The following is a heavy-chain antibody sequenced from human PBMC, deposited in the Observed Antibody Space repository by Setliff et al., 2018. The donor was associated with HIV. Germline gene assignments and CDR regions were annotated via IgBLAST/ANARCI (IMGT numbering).Heavy chain of an antibody. CDR2: ISPTGNT. J-gene: IGHJ4*02. CDR3: AKSSPSIGYISDH. D-gene: IGHD5-12*01. Sequence: PSETLSLTCSVSGASISSYYWSWIRQPPGKGLEWIGYISPTGNTNYNPSLKSRVTISTDTSKNQFSLNARSVTAADTAVYFCAKSSPSIGYISDHWGQGTLVTVSS. V-gene: IGHV4-59*03. CDR1: GASISSYY.